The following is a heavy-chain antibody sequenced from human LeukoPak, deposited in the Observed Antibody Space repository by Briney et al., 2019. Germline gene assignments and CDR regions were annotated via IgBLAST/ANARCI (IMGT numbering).Heavy chain of an antibody. J-gene: IGHJ2*01. Sequence: GGSLRLSCAACGFIVSSNYMRRVRQAPGKGLDWVSVIYSCDSTYYADSVKGRFTISRDNSRNTLYLQMNSLRAEDAAVYYCARDGFTMIVVGWYFDLWGRGTLVTVSS. D-gene: IGHD3-22*01. CDR3: ARDGFTMIVVGWYFDL. CDR1: GFIVSSNY. CDR2: IYSCDST. V-gene: IGHV3-66*03.